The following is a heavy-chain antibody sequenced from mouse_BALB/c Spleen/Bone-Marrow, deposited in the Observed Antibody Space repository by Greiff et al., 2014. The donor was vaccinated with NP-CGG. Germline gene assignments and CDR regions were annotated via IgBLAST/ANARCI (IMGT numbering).Heavy chain of an antibody. CDR2: IYPGDGDT. CDR3: ARSAYYGTNYGAMDY. CDR1: GYAFSNSW. D-gene: IGHD1-1*01. V-gene: IGHV1-82*01. J-gene: IGHJ4*01. Sequence: VKLQESGPELVKPGASVKISCKASGYAFSNSWMNWVKQRPGQGLEWIGRIYPGDGDTNYNGKFKGKATLTADKSSSTAYMRLSSLTSVDSAVYFCARSAYYGTNYGAMDYWGQGTSVTVSS.